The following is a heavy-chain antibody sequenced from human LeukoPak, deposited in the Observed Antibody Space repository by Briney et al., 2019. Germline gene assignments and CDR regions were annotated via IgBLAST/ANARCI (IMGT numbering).Heavy chain of an antibody. CDR1: GFTFTTYW. CDR2: ISSSSSYI. Sequence: GGSLTLSCATSGFTFTTYWMNWVRQAPGKGLEWVSSISSSSSYIYYADSVKGRFTISRDNAKNSLYLQMNSLRAEDTAVYYCAREIPLMNSDNHDAFDIWGQGTMVTVSS. CDR3: AREIPLMNSDNHDAFDI. D-gene: IGHD1-1*01. V-gene: IGHV3-21*01. J-gene: IGHJ3*02.